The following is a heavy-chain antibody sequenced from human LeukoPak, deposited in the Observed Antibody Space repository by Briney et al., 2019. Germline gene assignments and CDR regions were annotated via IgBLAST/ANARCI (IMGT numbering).Heavy chain of an antibody. CDR1: GYTFTSCG. CDR2: ISAYNGNT. V-gene: IGHV1-18*01. CDR3: ARDPNYYGSGSYYN. Sequence: ASVKVSCKASGYTFTSCGISWVRQAPGQGLEWMGWISAYNGNTNYAQKLQGRVTMTTDTSTSTAYMELRSLRSDDTAVYYCARDPNYYGSGSYYNWGQGTLVTVSS. D-gene: IGHD3-10*01. J-gene: IGHJ4*02.